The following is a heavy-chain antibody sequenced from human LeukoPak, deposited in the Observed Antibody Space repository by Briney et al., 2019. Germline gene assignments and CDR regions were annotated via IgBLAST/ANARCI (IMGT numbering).Heavy chain of an antibody. D-gene: IGHD6-19*01. Sequence: GASVKVSCKASGGTFSSYAISWVRQAPGQGLEWMGGIIPIFGTANYAQKFQGRVTITADESTSTAYMELSSLRSEDTAVYYCARDNIAVAGTRLHYWGQGTLVTVSS. J-gene: IGHJ4*02. CDR1: GGTFSSYA. V-gene: IGHV1-69*13. CDR2: IIPIFGTA. CDR3: ARDNIAVAGTRLHY.